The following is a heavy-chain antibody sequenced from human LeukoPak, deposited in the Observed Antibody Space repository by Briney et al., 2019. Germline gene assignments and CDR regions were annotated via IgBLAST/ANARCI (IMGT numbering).Heavy chain of an antibody. D-gene: IGHD6-19*01. CDR2: INSDGSST. V-gene: IGHV3-74*01. J-gene: IGHJ4*02. CDR3: AIYSSGWFSPGHYFDY. Sequence: PGGSLRLSCAASGFTFSSYWMHWVRQAPGKGLVWVSRINSDGSSTSYADSVKGRFTISRDNAKNTLYLQMNSLRAEDTAVYYCAIYSSGWFSPGHYFDYWGQGTLVTVSS. CDR1: GFTFSSYW.